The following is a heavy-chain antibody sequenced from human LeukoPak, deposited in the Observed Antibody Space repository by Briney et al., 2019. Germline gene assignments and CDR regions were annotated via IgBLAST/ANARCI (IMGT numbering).Heavy chain of an antibody. CDR1: GFTFSSYS. J-gene: IGHJ6*02. CDR3: ARDKDWAAAGIRNAYYYYYGMDV. CDR2: ISSSSSYI. D-gene: IGHD6-13*01. Sequence: GGSLRLSCAASGFTFSSYSMNWVRQAPGKGLEWVSSISSSSSYIYYADSVKGRFTISRDNAKNSLYLQMNSLRAEDTAVYYCARDKDWAAAGIRNAYYYYYGMDVWGQGTTVTVSS. V-gene: IGHV3-21*04.